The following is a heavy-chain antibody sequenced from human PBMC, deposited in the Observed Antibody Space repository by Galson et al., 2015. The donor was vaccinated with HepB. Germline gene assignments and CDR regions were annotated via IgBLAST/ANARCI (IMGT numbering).Heavy chain of an antibody. CDR3: ARGKSGSSSSYY. Sequence: SVKVSCKASGGTFSSYAISWVRQAPGQGLEWMGGIIPIFGTANYAQKFQGRVTITADKSASTAYMELSSLRSEDTAVYYCARGKSGSSSSYYWGQGTLVTVSS. CDR1: GGTFSSYA. J-gene: IGHJ4*02. V-gene: IGHV1-69*06. CDR2: IIPIFGTA. D-gene: IGHD6-6*01.